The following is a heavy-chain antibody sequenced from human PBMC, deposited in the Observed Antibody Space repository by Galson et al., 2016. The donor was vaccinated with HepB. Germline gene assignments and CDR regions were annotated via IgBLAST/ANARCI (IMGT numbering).Heavy chain of an antibody. CDR2: IKADGSEK. CDR3: AKRGAVAAPDY. D-gene: IGHD6-19*01. J-gene: IGHJ4*02. Sequence: SLRLSCAESGFTFSSYWMSWVRQAPGKGLEWVANIKADGSEKYYVDSVKGRFTISRDNAKNSLYLQMNSLRAEDTAVYYCAKRGAVAAPDYWGQGTLVTVSS. V-gene: IGHV3-7*02. CDR1: GFTFSSYW.